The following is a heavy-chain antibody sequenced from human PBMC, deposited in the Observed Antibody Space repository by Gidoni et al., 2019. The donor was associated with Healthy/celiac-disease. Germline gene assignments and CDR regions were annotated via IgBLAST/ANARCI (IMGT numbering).Heavy chain of an antibody. CDR1: GYTFTSYD. V-gene: IGHV1-8*01. CDR2: MNPNSGNT. CDR3: ARVRGRGYSYYYYYGMDV. J-gene: IGHJ6*02. D-gene: IGHD5-18*01. Sequence: QVQLVQSGAEVKTPGASVKVSCKASGYTFTSYDINWVRQATGQGLEWMGWMNPNSGNTGYAQKFQGRVTMTRNTSISTAYMELSSLRSEDTAVYYCARVRGRGYSYYYYYGMDVWGQGTTVTVSS.